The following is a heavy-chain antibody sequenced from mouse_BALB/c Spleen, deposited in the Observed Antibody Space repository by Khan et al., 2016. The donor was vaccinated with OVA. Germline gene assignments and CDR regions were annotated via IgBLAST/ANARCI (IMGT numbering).Heavy chain of an antibody. D-gene: IGHD1-1*01. CDR2: ISYSGST. CDR1: GYSITSGYA. J-gene: IGHJ4*01. Sequence: EVQLQESGPGLVKPSQSLSLTCTVTGYSITSGYAWNWIRQFPGNKLEWMGYISYSGSTSDNPYLRSRIAITRDTSKNQFFLQLKSVTTEDTATYYCARKNYYGYAMDSWGQGTSVTVSS. V-gene: IGHV3-2*02. CDR3: ARKNYYGYAMDS.